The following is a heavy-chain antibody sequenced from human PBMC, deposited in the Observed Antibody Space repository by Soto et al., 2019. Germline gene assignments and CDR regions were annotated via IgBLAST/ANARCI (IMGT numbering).Heavy chain of an antibody. D-gene: IGHD2-15*01. V-gene: IGHV1-2*02. CDR3: ARVNVVVVAATREYYFDY. CDR1: GYTFTGYY. CDR2: INANTGGT. Sequence: QVQLVQSGAEVKKPGASVKVSCKASGYTFTGYYMHWVRQAPGQGLEWMGWINANTGGTNYAQKFQGRATMTRDTSISTAYMELSRLGSDDTAVYYCARVNVVVVAATREYYFDYWGQGTLVTVSS. J-gene: IGHJ4*02.